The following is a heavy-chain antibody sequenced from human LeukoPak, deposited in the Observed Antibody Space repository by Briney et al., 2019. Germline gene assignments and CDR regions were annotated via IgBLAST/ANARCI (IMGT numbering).Heavy chain of an antibody. V-gene: IGHV1-18*01. CDR3: ARDFAGLFDY. J-gene: IGHJ4*02. Sequence: ASVKVSCEASGYTFSNYGISWVRQAPGQGLEWMGWIAVYNANTNYAQNLQDRVTMTTDTATSTAYMELRSLRSDDTAMYYCARDFAGLFDYWGQGTLVTVSS. D-gene: IGHD2-21*01. CDR2: IAVYNANT. CDR1: GYTFSNYG.